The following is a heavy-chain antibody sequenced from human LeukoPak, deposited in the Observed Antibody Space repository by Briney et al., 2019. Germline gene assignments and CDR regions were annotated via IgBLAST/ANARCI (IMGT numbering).Heavy chain of an antibody. CDR3: ARVGGPDYRLVY. Sequence: GGSLRLSCAASGFTFRSYEMNWVRQAPGKGLEWVSYISSSGSSTNYADSVKGRFTISRDNAKNSLHLQMNSLRAEDTAVYYCARVGGPDYRLVYWGQGTLVTVSS. V-gene: IGHV3-48*03. CDR1: GFTFRSYE. CDR2: ISSSGSST. D-gene: IGHD4-11*01. J-gene: IGHJ4*02.